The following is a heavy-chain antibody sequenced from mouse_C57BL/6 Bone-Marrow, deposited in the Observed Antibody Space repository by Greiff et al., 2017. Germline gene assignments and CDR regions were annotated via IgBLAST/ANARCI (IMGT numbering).Heavy chain of an antibody. CDR1: GFTFSSYG. J-gene: IGHJ1*03. D-gene: IGHD1-1*01. V-gene: IGHV5-6*02. Sequence: DVMLVESGGDLVKPGGSLKLSCAASGFTFSSYGMSWVRQTPDKRLEWVATISSGGSYTYYPDSVKGRFTISRDNAKNTLYLQMSSLKSEDTAMYYWARTTVVADWYFDVWGTGTTVTVSS. CDR2: ISSGGSYT. CDR3: ARTTVVADWYFDV.